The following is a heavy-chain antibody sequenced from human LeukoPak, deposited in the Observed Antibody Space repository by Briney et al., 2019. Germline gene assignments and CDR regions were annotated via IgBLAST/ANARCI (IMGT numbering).Heavy chain of an antibody. CDR1: GGPISSYY. J-gene: IGHJ4*02. CDR3: ARDPGYSSSFDY. V-gene: IGHV4-59*13. D-gene: IGHD6-19*01. Sequence: SETLSLTCSVSGGPISSYYWRWIRQPPGKGLEWIGYIYYSGSTNYNPSLKSRVPISVATAKNQFSLKLSSVTAADTAVYYCARDPGYSSSFDYWGQGTRVTVSA. CDR2: IYYSGST.